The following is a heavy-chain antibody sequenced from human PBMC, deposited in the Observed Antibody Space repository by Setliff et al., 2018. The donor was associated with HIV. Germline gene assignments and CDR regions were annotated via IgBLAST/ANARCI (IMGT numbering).Heavy chain of an antibody. CDR3: ARGSCSGCYLSDY. D-gene: IGHD6-19*01. CDR2: INAGDDNT. CDR1: GYTFSTNA. V-gene: IGHV1-3*01. Sequence: WASVKVSCKAFGYTFSTNAIHWVRQAPGQRLEWMGYINAGDDNTRYSEKFQGRVTMTRDTSANTAYMELSSLRSEDTAVYYCARGSCSGCYLSDYWGLGTLVTVSS. J-gene: IGHJ4*02.